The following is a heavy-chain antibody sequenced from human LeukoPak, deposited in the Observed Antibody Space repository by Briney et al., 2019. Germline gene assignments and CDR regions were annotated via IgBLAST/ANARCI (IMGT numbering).Heavy chain of an antibody. CDR3: ARDQEDWFDP. Sequence: PVASVKVSCKASGYSFTSYYMHWVRQAPGQGLEWMGIINPSGGSTSYAQKFQGRVTMTRDMSTSTVYMELSSLRSEDTAVYYCARDQEDWFDPWGQGTLVTVPS. CDR1: GYSFTSYY. CDR2: INPSGGST. V-gene: IGHV1-46*01. J-gene: IGHJ5*02.